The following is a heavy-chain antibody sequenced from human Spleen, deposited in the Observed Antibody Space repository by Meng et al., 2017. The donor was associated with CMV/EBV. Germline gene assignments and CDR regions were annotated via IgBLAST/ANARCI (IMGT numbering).Heavy chain of an antibody. CDR3: AREMDCSSTSCYRVFDY. V-gene: IGHV3-48*03. D-gene: IGHD2-2*02. Sequence: GESLKISCAASGFPFSNYEMTWVRQAPGKGLEWVSYISSGGTTIHYADSVKGRFTIFRDNVKNSLFLQMNSLRAEDTAVYYCAREMDCSSTSCYRVFDYWGQGTLVTVSS. CDR2: ISSGGTTI. CDR1: GFPFSNYE. J-gene: IGHJ4*02.